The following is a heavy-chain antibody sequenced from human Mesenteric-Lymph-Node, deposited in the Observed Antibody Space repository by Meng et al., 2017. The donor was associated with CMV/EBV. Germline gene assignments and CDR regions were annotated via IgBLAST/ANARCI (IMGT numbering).Heavy chain of an antibody. J-gene: IGHJ4*02. CDR3: ARGCSSTICRAPSPDY. V-gene: IGHV1-2*02. CDR2: INPHSGGT. D-gene: IGHD2-2*01. CDR1: GYTFTSYG. Sequence: ASVKVSCKASGYTFTSYGISWVRQAPGQGLEWMGWINPHSGGTKFAQKFQGRVTVTRDTSNTTVYMELSSLGSDDTAVYYCARGCSSTICRAPSPDYWGQGTLVTVSS.